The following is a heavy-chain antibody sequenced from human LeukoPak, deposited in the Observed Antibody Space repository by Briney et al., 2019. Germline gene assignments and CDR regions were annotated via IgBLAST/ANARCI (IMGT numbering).Heavy chain of an antibody. Sequence: SETLSLTCTVSGGSISSYYWSWIRQPPGKGLEWIGYIYYSGSTNYNPSLKSRVTISVDTSKNQFSLKLTSVTAADTAVYYCARGRIGYSGSWSHNWFDPWGQGTLVTVSS. J-gene: IGHJ5*02. V-gene: IGHV4-59*12. CDR3: ARGRIGYSGSWSHNWFDP. CDR1: GGSISSYY. D-gene: IGHD6-13*01. CDR2: IYYSGST.